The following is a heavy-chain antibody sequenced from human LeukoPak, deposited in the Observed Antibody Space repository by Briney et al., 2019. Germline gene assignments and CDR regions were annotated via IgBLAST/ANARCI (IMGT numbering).Heavy chain of an antibody. V-gene: IGHV1-18*01. CDR2: ISAYNGNT. CDR1: GYTFTSYG. Sequence: ASVTVSCKASGYTFTSYGISWVRQAPGQGLEWMGWISAYNGNTNYAQKLQGRVTMTTDTSTSTAYMELRSLRSDDTAVYYCARYSSGWYGGGFDYWGQGTLVTVSS. J-gene: IGHJ4*02. D-gene: IGHD6-19*01. CDR3: ARYSSGWYGGGFDY.